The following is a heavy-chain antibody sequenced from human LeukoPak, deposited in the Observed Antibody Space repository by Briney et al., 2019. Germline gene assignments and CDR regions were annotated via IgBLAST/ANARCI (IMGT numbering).Heavy chain of an antibody. J-gene: IGHJ6*02. CDR3: AKRSRRLTIVRGVPREDV. D-gene: IGHD3-10*01. Sequence: GGSLRLSCAASGFTFSSYAMNWVRQAPGKGLEWVSGISGNGGSTYYANSVKGRFTISRDNSKDTLYLQMNSLRAEDTAVYYCAKRSRRLTIVRGVPREDVWGQGTTVTVSS. CDR1: GFTFSSYA. CDR2: ISGNGGST. V-gene: IGHV3-23*01.